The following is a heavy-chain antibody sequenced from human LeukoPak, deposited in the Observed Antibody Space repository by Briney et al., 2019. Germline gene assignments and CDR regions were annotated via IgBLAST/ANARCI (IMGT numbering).Heavy chain of an antibody. D-gene: IGHD4/OR15-4a*01. Sequence: SETLSLTCAVSGGSISSSWWSWVRQPPGKGLEWIGEIFHSGSTNFNPSLKSRVTISVDTSKNHFSLKLSSVTAADTAVYYCAKERANFGVAFDIWGQGTMVVVSS. J-gene: IGHJ3*02. V-gene: IGHV4-4*02. CDR2: IFHSGST. CDR3: AKERANFGVAFDI. CDR1: GGSISSSW.